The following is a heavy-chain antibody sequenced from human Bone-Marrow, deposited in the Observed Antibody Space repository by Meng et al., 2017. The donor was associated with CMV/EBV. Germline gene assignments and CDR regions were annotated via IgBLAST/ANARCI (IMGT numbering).Heavy chain of an antibody. V-gene: IGHV1-18*01. J-gene: IGHJ3*02. D-gene: IGHD2-2*01. CDR3: ARGSGYCSSTSCFLRSFDI. CDR1: GYTITSYG. Sequence: ASVKVSCKASGYTITSYGISWVRQAPGQGLEWMGWISAYNGNTNYAQKFQGRVTMTTDTSTSTAYMELRSLRSEDTAVYYCARGSGYCSSTSCFLRSFDIWGQGTMVTVSS. CDR2: ISAYNGNT.